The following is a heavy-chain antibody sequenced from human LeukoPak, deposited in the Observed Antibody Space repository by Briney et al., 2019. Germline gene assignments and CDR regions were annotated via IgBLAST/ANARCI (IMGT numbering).Heavy chain of an antibody. CDR2: ISAYNGNT. Sequence: ASVKVSCKASGYTFTSYGISWVRQAPGQGLEWMGWISAYNGNTNYAQKLQGRVTMTTDTSTSTAYMELRSLRSDDTAVHYCARDPILAYDSSGYYYSRFDYWGQGTLVTVSS. CDR1: GYTFTSYG. J-gene: IGHJ4*02. V-gene: IGHV1-18*01. CDR3: ARDPILAYDSSGYYYSRFDY. D-gene: IGHD3-22*01.